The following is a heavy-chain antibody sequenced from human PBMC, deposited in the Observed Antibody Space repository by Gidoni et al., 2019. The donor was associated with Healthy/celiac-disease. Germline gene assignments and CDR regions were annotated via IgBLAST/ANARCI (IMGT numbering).Heavy chain of an antibody. J-gene: IGHJ4*02. CDR3: ARDHHTYAGRIDD. Sequence: QVQLVASGGGVVQPGRSLRLSCAASVVPFSDYGMHWVRQAPGKGLEWVAVIYYDGSEKYYADSVKGRFTISRDNSKNTLYLQLNSLRVEDTALYYCARDHHTYAGRIDDWGQGTLVTVTS. D-gene: IGHD5-18*01. CDR2: IYYDGSEK. CDR1: VVPFSDYG. V-gene: IGHV3-33*01.